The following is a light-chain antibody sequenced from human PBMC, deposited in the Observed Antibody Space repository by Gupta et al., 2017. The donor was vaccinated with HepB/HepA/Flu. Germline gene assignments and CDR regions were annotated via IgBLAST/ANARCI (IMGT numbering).Light chain of an antibody. CDR3: QHENSSSRT. J-gene: IGKJ1*01. Sequence: DIQMTQSPSTLSASVGDRVTIPCRASQSISSWLAWYQQKPGKAPKLLIYKASRVESGVPSRFSGSGSGTEFTLTISSLQPDDFANYYCQHENSSSRTFGQGTKVEIK. CDR1: QSISSW. CDR2: KAS. V-gene: IGKV1-5*03.